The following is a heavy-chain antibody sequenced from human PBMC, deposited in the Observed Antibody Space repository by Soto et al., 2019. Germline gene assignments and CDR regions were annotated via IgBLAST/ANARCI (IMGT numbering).Heavy chain of an antibody. CDR3: ARSSYYYDSSGYYNTGNWFDP. CDR1: GGSISSYY. J-gene: IGHJ5*02. V-gene: IGHV4-59*08. CDR2: IYYSGST. Sequence: PSETLSLTCTVSGGSISSYYWSWIRQPPGKGLEWIGYIYYSGSTNYNPSLKSRVTISVDTSKNQFSLKLSSVTAADTAVYYCARSSYYYDSSGYYNTGNWFDPWGQGTLVTVSS. D-gene: IGHD3-22*01.